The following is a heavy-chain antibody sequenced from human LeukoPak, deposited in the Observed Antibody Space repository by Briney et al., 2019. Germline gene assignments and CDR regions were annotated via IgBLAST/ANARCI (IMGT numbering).Heavy chain of an antibody. J-gene: IGHJ4*02. CDR3: ARGDGSGSYPFDY. D-gene: IGHD3-10*01. CDR1: GGSISSSSYY. Sequence: PSETLSLTCTVSGGSISSSSYYWGWIRQPPGKGLEWIGSIYYSGSTYYNPSLKSRVTISVDTSKNQFSLKLSSVTAADTAVYYCARGDGSGSYPFDYWGQGTLVTVSS. V-gene: IGHV4-39*07. CDR2: IYYSGST.